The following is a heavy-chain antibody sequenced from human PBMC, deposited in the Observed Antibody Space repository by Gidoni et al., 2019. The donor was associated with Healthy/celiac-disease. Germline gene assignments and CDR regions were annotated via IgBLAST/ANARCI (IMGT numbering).Heavy chain of an antibody. V-gene: IGHV1-46*01. Sequence: QVQLVQSGAEVKKPGASVKVSCKTSGYTFTRYYIHWVRQAPGQGLEWMGIINPSGGSPTYAQKFQGRVTMTRDTSTSTVYMDLSSLRSEDTAVYFCARVAAEADIMDYWGQGTLVTVSS. J-gene: IGHJ4*02. CDR2: INPSGGSP. CDR3: ARVAAEADIMDY. D-gene: IGHD6-19*01. CDR1: GYTFTRYY.